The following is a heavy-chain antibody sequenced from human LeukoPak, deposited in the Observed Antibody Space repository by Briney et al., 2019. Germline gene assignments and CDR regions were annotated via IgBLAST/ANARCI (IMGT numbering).Heavy chain of an antibody. V-gene: IGHV1-8*02. CDR2: MNPNSGNT. J-gene: IGHJ4*02. Sequence: ASVKVSCKASGYTFTSYGISWVRQAPGQGLEWMGWMNPNSGNTGYAQKFQGRVTMTRNTSISTAYMELSSLRSEDTAVYYCARGPSYGDYPAWSYFDYWGQGTLVTVSS. D-gene: IGHD4-17*01. CDR3: ARGPSYGDYPAWSYFDY. CDR1: GYTFTSYG.